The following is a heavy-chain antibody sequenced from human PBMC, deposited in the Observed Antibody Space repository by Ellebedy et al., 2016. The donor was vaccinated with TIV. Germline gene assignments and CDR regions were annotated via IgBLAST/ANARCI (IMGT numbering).Heavy chain of an antibody. CDR2: IWYDGSNK. D-gene: IGHD3-22*01. CDR3: ASPMIVVAIRAGAFDI. J-gene: IGHJ3*02. Sequence: GESLKISCAASGFTFSSYGMHWVRQAPGKGLEWVAVIWYDGSNKYYADSVKGRFTISRDNSKNTLYLQMNSLRAEDTAVYYCASPMIVVAIRAGAFDIWGQGTMVTVSS. CDR1: GFTFSSYG. V-gene: IGHV3-30*19.